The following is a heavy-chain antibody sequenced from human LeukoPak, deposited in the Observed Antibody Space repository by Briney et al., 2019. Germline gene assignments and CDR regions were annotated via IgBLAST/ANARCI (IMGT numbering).Heavy chain of an antibody. D-gene: IGHD1/OR15-1a*01. Sequence: PGESLKISCKGSGYRFNAYWIAWVRQMPGKGLEWMGIIYPDDSDTRYGPSFQGQVAISADKSISTAYLQWSSLRASDTAIYYCARLANNYNYAMDVWGQGTTVTVSS. J-gene: IGHJ6*02. CDR1: GYRFNAYW. CDR3: ARLANNYNYAMDV. CDR2: IYPDDSDT. V-gene: IGHV5-51*01.